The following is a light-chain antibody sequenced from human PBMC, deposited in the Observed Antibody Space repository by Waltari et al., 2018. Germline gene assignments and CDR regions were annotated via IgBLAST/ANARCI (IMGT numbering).Light chain of an antibody. CDR3: QQYGSSHPFT. J-gene: IGKJ2*01. CDR1: QTVTSAY. V-gene: IGKV3-20*01. CDR2: GSS. Sequence: EIVLTQSPGTLSLSPGERATLSCRASQTVTSAYLAWCQQKPGQAPRPLIYGSSSTATGIPGRFSGSGSATDFTLTISRLEPEDFAMYFCQQYGSSHPFTFGQGTKLEIK.